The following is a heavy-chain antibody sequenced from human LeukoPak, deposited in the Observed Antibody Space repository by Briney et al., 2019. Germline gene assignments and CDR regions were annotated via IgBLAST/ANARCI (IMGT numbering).Heavy chain of an antibody. V-gene: IGHV3-11*04. CDR2: ISSNGATK. CDR3: AIQMTMIVVVPYFDY. D-gene: IGHD3-22*01. CDR1: GFTLQVYY. Sequence: GGSLRLSCEASGFTLQVYYMSWIRQAPGKGLEWVSFISSNGATKYYADSVRGRFTISRDNAKNSVYLYMNSLREDDTAVYYCAIQMTMIVVVPYFDYWGQGIPVTVSP. J-gene: IGHJ4*02.